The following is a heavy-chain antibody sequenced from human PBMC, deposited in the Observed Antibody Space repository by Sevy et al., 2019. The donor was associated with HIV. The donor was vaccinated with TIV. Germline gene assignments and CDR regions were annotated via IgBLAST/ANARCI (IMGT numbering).Heavy chain of an antibody. D-gene: IGHD2-2*01. CDR3: ARSPPVVVVPGAPSWFDP. V-gene: IGHV4-34*01. Sequence: SETLSLTCAVHDGSFSGYYWNWIRQLPGKGLERIEEINESGITYYNPSLKSRVTISVDTSKKQFSLKLNSVTAADTAVYFCARSPPVVVVPGAPSWFDPWGQGTLVTVSS. CDR1: DGSFSGYY. J-gene: IGHJ5*02. CDR2: INESGIT.